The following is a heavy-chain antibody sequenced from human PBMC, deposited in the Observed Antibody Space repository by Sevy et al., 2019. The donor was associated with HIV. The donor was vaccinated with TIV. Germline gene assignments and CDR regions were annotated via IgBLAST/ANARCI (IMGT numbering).Heavy chain of an antibody. D-gene: IGHD5-12*01. CDR3: ARGISVVATMGVWFDP. V-gene: IGHV1-18*01. CDR2: ISNFNSNK. CDR1: GYTFASYV. J-gene: IGHJ5*02. Sequence: ASVKVSCKASGYTFASYVITWVRQAPGQGLEWMGWISNFNSNKKSAQKFQDRLTLTTDTSTSTAFMELTSLRTDDTAVYYCARGISVVATMGVWFDPWGQGTLVTVSS.